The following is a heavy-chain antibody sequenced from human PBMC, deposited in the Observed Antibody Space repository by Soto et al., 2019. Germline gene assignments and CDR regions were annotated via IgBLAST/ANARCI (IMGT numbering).Heavy chain of an antibody. CDR2: IWYDGSNK. D-gene: IGHD6-13*01. Sequence: GGSLRLSCAASGFTFSSYGMHWVRQAPGKGLEWVAVIWYDGSNKYYADSVKGRFTISRDNSKNTLYLQMNTLRAEDTAVYYCARAQYSSSWSPFDYWGQGTLVTVSP. J-gene: IGHJ4*02. CDR1: GFTFSSYG. V-gene: IGHV3-33*01. CDR3: ARAQYSSSWSPFDY.